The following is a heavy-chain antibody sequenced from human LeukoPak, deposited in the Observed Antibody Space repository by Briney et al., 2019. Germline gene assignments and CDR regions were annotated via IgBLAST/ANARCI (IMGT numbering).Heavy chain of an antibody. J-gene: IGHJ4*02. D-gene: IGHD6-19*01. V-gene: IGHV4-59*01. Sequence: PSETLSLTCTVSGGSISSYYWSWIRQPPGNGLEWIGYIYYSGSTNYNPSLKSRVTISVDTSKNQFSLKLSSVTAADTAVYYCARLRRYSSGWYDSFDYWGQGTLVTVSS. CDR3: ARLRRYSSGWYDSFDY. CDR2: IYYSGST. CDR1: GGSISSYY.